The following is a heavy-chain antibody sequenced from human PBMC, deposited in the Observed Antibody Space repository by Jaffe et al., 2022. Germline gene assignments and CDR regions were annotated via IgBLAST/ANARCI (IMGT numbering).Heavy chain of an antibody. CDR3: ARELWFGEWKAQFDP. J-gene: IGHJ5*02. D-gene: IGHD3-10*01. Sequence: QVQLVQSGAEVKKPGASVKVSCQTSGYIFTNYYIHWVRQAPGQGLEWMGWINPNSGGTNYAQKFQGRVTMTRDTSISTAYMELTRLRADDTAVYYCARELWFGEWKAQFDPWGQGTLVTVSS. V-gene: IGHV1-2*02. CDR2: INPNSGGT. CDR1: GYIFTNYY.